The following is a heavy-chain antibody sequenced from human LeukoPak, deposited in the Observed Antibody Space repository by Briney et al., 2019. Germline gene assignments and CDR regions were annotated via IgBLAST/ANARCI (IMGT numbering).Heavy chain of an antibody. D-gene: IGHD3-3*01. CDR2: INPNSGGT. V-gene: IGHV1-2*06. CDR3: AANDFWSGPDDAFDI. J-gene: IGHJ3*02. Sequence: ASVKVSCMASGYTFTSYYMHWVRQAPGQGLEWMGRINPNSGGTNYAQKFQGRVTMTRDTSISTAYMELSRLRSDDTAVYYCAANDFWSGPDDAFDIWGQGTMVTVSS. CDR1: GYTFTSYY.